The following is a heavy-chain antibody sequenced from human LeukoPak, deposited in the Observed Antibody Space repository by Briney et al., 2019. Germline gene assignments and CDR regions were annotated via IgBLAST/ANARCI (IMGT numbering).Heavy chain of an antibody. V-gene: IGHV4-34*01. J-gene: IGHJ4*02. CDR1: GGSFSGYY. CDR2: IYHSGST. D-gene: IGHD5-12*01. CDR3: ARRSSYDLDY. Sequence: SETLSLTCAVYGGSFSGYYWSWIRQPPGKGLEWIGSIYHSGSTYYNPSLKSRVTISVDTSKNQFSLKLSSVTAADTAVYYCARRSSYDLDYWGQGTLVTVSS.